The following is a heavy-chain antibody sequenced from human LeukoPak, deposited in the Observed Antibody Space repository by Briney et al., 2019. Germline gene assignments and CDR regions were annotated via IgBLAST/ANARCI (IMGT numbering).Heavy chain of an antibody. CDR2: IYYSGST. D-gene: IGHD3-22*01. J-gene: IGHJ3*02. V-gene: IGHV4-59*01. CDR1: GGSISSYY. Sequence: SETLSLTCTVSGGSISSYYWSWIRQPPGKGLEWIGYIYYSGSTNYNPSIKSRVTISVDTSKNQFSLKLSSVTAADTAVYYCARYDYDSSGYYTDAFDIWGQGTMVTVSS. CDR3: ARYDYDSSGYYTDAFDI.